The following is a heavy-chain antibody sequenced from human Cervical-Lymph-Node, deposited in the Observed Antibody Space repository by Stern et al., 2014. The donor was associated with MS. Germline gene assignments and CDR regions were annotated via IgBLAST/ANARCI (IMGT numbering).Heavy chain of an antibody. V-gene: IGHV1-69*06. CDR1: GG. CDR2: VITFVGTS. CDR3: ARGGGDNWFDP. D-gene: IGHD3-16*01. J-gene: IGHJ5*02. Sequence: VQLVESGAEVKKPGSSVKVSCKASGGISWVRQAPGQWLEWMGGVITFVGTSNYAQKFQGRVTITADTATNTDYLAYSSLRVTDTAVYYCARGGGDNWFDPWGQGTLVTVSS.